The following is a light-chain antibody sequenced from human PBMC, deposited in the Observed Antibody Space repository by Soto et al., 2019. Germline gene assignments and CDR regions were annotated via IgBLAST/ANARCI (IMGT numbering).Light chain of an antibody. J-gene: IGKJ2*01. CDR2: GAS. Sequence: EVVLTQSPGTLSLSPGERATLSCRASQSVRSRYLAWYQQKPGQAPSLLIYGASTRAAAIPDRFSGGGSGTDFTLTISRLEPEDFAVYYCQQYGTSPTFGQGTKLEIK. V-gene: IGKV3-20*01. CDR1: QSVRSRY. CDR3: QQYGTSPT.